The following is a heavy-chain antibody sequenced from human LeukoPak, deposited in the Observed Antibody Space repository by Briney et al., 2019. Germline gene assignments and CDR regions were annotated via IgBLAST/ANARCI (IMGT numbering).Heavy chain of an antibody. V-gene: IGHV4-59*01. CDR1: ARSISSYY. J-gene: IGHJ6*03. Sequence: KPSASLSLTCTPAARSISSYYWSWIRHPPGKGLDGIGYIYYSGSTNYNPSLKSRVTISVDTSKNQFSLKLSSVTAADTAVYYCARAPGGRHYYYYYMDVWGKGTTVTVSS. CDR3: ARAPGGRHYYYYYMDV. CDR2: IYYSGST.